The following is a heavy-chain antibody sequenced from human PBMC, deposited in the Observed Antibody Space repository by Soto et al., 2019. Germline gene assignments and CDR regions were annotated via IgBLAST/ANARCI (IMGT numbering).Heavy chain of an antibody. CDR2: ISSSGSTI. Sequence: GGSLRLSCAASGFTFSDYYISWIRQAPGKGLEWVSYISSSGSTIYYADSVKGRFTISRDNAKNSLYLQMNSLRAEDTAVYYCASLILTGYHDYYYGMDVWGQGTTVTVSS. CDR3: ASLILTGYHDYYYGMDV. CDR1: GFTFSDYY. V-gene: IGHV3-11*01. D-gene: IGHD3-9*01. J-gene: IGHJ6*02.